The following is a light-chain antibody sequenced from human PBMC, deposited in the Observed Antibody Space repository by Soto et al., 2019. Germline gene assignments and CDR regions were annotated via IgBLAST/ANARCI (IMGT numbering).Light chain of an antibody. CDR1: SSNIGTYS. Sequence: QSVLTQPPSASGTPGQRVTISCSGSSSNIGTYSVNWYQQLPGAAPKLLIYTNNQRPSGVVDRFSGSKSGTSASLAISGLQSGDEANYYCAAWDDSLSGVVFGGGTKLTLL. J-gene: IGLJ2*01. CDR3: AAWDDSLSGVV. CDR2: TNN. V-gene: IGLV1-44*01.